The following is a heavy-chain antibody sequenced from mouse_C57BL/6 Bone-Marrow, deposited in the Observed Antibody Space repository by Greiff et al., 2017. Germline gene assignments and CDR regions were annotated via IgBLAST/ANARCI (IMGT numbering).Heavy chain of an antibody. V-gene: IGHV1-5*01. CDR1: GYTFTSYW. CDR3: TKDYSNYEDAMDY. CDR2: IYPGNSDT. J-gene: IGHJ4*01. Sequence: VQLQQSGTVLARPGASVKMSCKTSGYTFTSYWMHWVKQRPGQGLEWIGAIYPGNSDTSYNQKFKGKAKLTAVTSASTAYMELSSLTNEDSAVYYCTKDYSNYEDAMDYWGQGTSVTVSS. D-gene: IGHD2-5*01.